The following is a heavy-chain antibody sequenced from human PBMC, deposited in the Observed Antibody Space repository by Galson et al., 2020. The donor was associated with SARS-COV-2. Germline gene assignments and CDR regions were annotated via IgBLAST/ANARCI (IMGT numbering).Heavy chain of an antibody. CDR1: GGSLSDYY. V-gene: IGHV4-59*08. Sequence: ASETLSLTCTVPGGSLSDYYWGWIRQPPGKGLEWIGYIYYSGTTNYNPPFQSRVPMSVDTSRKHFSMKLRSVTAADTAMYYCARQGFYASGAWFDPWAREPWSASPQ. J-gene: IGHJ5*02. CDR3: ARQGFYASGAWFDP. CDR2: IYYSGTT. D-gene: IGHD3-10*01.